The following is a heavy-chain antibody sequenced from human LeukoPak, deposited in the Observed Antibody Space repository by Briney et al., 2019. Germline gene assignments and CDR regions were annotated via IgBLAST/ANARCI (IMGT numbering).Heavy chain of an antibody. Sequence: SETLSLTCTVSGGSISSYYWSWIRQPAGKGLEWIGRIYTSGSTNYNPSLKSRVTVSVDTSKNQFSPKLSSVTAADTAVYYCASLSFYGSGSEIWGQGTLVTVSS. CDR1: GGSISSYY. D-gene: IGHD3-10*01. CDR3: ASLSFYGSGSEI. V-gene: IGHV4-4*07. J-gene: IGHJ4*02. CDR2: IYTSGST.